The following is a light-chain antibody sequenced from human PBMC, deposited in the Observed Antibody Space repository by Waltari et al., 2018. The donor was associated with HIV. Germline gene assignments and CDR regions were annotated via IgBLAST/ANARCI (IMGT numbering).Light chain of an antibody. CDR1: NNDVGPYNN. V-gene: IGLV2-14*03. J-gene: IGLJ3*02. CDR3: SSYTSSISLV. CDR2: DVT. Sequence: QSALTQPASVSGSTGQSITISCTGTNNDVGPYNNVSCYQQHPGKAPTLMIYDVTDRPSGVSDRFSGSKSGNTASLTISGLQAEDEADYYCSSYTSSISLVFGGGTKVTVL.